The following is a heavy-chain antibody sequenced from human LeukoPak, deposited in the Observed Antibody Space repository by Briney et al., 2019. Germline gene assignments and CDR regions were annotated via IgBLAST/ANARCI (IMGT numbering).Heavy chain of an antibody. Sequence: SETLSLTCTVSGGSISSSSYYWGWIRQPPGKGLEWIGSIYYSGSTYYSPSLKSRVTISVDTSKNQFSLKLSSVTAADTAVYYCATIAAAGTGQGYWGQGTLVTVSS. V-gene: IGHV4-39*01. CDR2: IYYSGST. CDR3: ATIAAAGTGQGY. D-gene: IGHD6-13*01. CDR1: GGSISSSSYY. J-gene: IGHJ4*02.